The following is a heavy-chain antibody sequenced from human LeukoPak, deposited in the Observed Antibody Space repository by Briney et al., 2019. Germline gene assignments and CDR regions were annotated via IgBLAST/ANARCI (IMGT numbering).Heavy chain of an antibody. CDR2: IWYDGSNE. CDR3: AKGIQPSDKNGFDM. J-gene: IGHJ3*02. V-gene: IGHV3-33*06. CDR1: GFTFSDYA. Sequence: GGSQRLSCAASGFTFSDYAMHWVRQAPGKGLEWVAHIWYDGSNEKYADSVKGRFIISRDNSKNALYFQMNSLRAEDTAVYYCAKGIQPSDKNGFDMWGQGTMVTVSS. D-gene: IGHD5-18*01.